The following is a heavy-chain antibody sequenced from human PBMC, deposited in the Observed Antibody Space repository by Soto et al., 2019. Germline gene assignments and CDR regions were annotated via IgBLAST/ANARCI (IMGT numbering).Heavy chain of an antibody. CDR3: AKPRQITSLLLYYFDY. CDR1: GFTFSSYG. V-gene: IGHV3-30*18. J-gene: IGHJ4*02. CDR2: ISYDGSDK. D-gene: IGHD2-15*01. Sequence: GGSLRLSCAASGFTFSSYGMHWVRRAPGKGLEWVAVISYDGSDKYYADSVKGRFTISRDNSRNTLYLQMNSLRAEDTAVYYCAKPRQITSLLLYYFDYWGQGTLVTVSS.